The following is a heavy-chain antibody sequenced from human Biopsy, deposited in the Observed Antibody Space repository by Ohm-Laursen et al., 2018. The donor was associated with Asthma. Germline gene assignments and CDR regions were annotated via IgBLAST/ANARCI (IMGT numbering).Heavy chain of an antibody. V-gene: IGHV3-30*18. CDR3: ANYEVVTAILPMDV. D-gene: IGHD2-21*02. Sequence: SLRLSCAASGFSFNSYGMHWVRQAPGKGLEWVAVISYDGSNKYYGDSVKGRFTISRDNSKNTLYLQMNSLRAEDTAVYYCANYEVVTAILPMDVWGQGTTVTVSS. CDR1: GFSFNSYG. J-gene: IGHJ6*02. CDR2: ISYDGSNK.